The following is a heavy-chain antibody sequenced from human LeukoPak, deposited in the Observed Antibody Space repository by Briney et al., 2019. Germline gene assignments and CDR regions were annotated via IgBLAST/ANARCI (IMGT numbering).Heavy chain of an antibody. Sequence: GASVKVSCKASGYTLTSYDINWVRQATGQGLEWMGWMNPNSGNTGYAQKFQGRVTMTRNTSISTAYMELSSLRSEDTAVYYCARIGDCSGGSCFDYWGQGTLVTVSS. J-gene: IGHJ4*02. CDR1: GYTLTSYD. D-gene: IGHD2-15*01. CDR2: MNPNSGNT. V-gene: IGHV1-8*01. CDR3: ARIGDCSGGSCFDY.